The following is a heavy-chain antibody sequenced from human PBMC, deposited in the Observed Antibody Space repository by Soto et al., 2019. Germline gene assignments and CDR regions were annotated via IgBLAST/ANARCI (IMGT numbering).Heavy chain of an antibody. CDR3: ARGATSWSRVESFQP. CDR2: IYYSGST. D-gene: IGHD2-2*01. J-gene: IGHJ1*01. V-gene: IGHV4-39*07. Sequence: SETKSHTNTFSDLYISSSIYYLSWKKQPPGKGLEWIGSIYYSGSTYYNPSLKSRVTISVDTSKNQFSLKLSSVTAADTAVYYCARGATSWSRVESFQPWGQGTLVTVSS. CDR1: DLYISSSIYY.